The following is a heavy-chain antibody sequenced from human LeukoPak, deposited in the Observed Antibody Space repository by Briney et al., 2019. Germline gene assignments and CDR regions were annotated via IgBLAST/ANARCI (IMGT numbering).Heavy chain of an antibody. V-gene: IGHV3-30*18. J-gene: IGHJ4*02. CDR2: ISYDGSNK. CDR1: GFTFSSYG. D-gene: IGHD4-23*01. CDR3: AKLAPVATESSNWDY. Sequence: PGGSLRLSCAASGFTFSSYGMHWVRQAPGKGLEWVAVISYDGSNKYYADSVKGRFTISRDNSKNTLYLQMNSLRAEDTAVYYCAKLAPVATESSNWDYWGQGTLVTVSS.